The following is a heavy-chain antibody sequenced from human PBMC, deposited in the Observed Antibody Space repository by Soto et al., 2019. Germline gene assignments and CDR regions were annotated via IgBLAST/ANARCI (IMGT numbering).Heavy chain of an antibody. CDR3: AKDRLGIMITFGGVGFDP. CDR1: GFTFSNYW. V-gene: IGHV3-74*01. J-gene: IGHJ5*02. D-gene: IGHD3-16*01. CDR2: INSDGSGT. Sequence: PGGSLRLSCVASGFTFSNYWMHWVRQAPGKGLVWVSRINSDGSGTSYADSVRGRFTISRDNAKNTLYLQMNSLRAEDTAVYYCAKDRLGIMITFGGVGFDPWGQGTLVTVSS.